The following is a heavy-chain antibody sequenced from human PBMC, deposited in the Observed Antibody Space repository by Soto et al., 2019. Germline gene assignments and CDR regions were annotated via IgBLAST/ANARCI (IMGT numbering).Heavy chain of an antibody. V-gene: IGHV3-7*01. CDR3: AREVEGITMVRGTYYYYYYMDV. CDR1: GFSFSGYY. Sequence: SLRLSCAASGFSFSGYYMYWLRQAPGKGLEWVAHIKQDGSEKYYVDSVKGRFTISRDNAKNSLYLQMNSLRAEDTAVYYCAREVEGITMVRGTYYYYYYMDVWGKGTTVTVSS. D-gene: IGHD3-10*01. J-gene: IGHJ6*03. CDR2: IKQDGSEK.